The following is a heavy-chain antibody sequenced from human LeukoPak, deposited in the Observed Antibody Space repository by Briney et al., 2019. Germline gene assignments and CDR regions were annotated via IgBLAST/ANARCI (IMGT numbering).Heavy chain of an antibody. Sequence: GGSLRLSCAASGFTFRSYSMNWVRQAPGKGLEWVSSISSSSSYIYYADSMKGRFTISRDNGKNSLYLQMNSLRDEDTAVCYCARERYCSGGSCYFSMGYFDYWGQGTLVTVSS. J-gene: IGHJ4*02. CDR3: ARERYCSGGSCYFSMGYFDY. CDR1: GFTFRSYS. V-gene: IGHV3-21*01. D-gene: IGHD2-15*01. CDR2: ISSSSSYI.